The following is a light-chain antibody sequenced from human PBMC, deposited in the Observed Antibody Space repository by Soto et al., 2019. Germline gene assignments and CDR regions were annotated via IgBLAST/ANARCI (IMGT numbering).Light chain of an antibody. V-gene: IGKV1-39*01. CDR2: DTS. CDR1: QSVFNY. CDR3: QQSYSIPIT. Sequence: IQISQSPSSLSASVVDGVTITCRASQSVFNYLHWYQQKPGRAPNPLIYDTSTWQSGVPSRFSGSGSGTDFTLTISSLQPEDFATYYCQQSYSIPITFGQGTRLEIK. J-gene: IGKJ5*01.